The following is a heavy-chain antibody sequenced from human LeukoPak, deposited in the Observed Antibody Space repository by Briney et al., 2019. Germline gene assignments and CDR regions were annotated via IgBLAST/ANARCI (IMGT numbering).Heavy chain of an antibody. D-gene: IGHD4-17*01. J-gene: IGHJ4*01. V-gene: IGHV4-59*02. CDR1: GGSVSPYY. CDR3: TREVSTVTFDY. Sequence: SETLSLTCTVSGGSVSPYYWTWIRQTPGKGLDWIGYIYYNGLTSYNPSLRSRVSLSVDTAKNQLSLKLTSMTAADTAVYYCTREVSTVTFDYWGHGTLVTVSS. CDR2: IYYNGLT.